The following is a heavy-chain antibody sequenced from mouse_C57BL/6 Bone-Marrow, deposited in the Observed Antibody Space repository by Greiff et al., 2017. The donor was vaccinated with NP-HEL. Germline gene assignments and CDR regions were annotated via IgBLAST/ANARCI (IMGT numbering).Heavy chain of an antibody. Sequence: VQLVESGAELARPGASVKLSCTASGYTFTSYGISWVKQRTGQGLEWIGEIYPRRGNTYYNEKFKGKATMTADKSSSTAYMELRSLTSEDSAVYFCARGITTVVALDYWGQGTTLTVSS. CDR3: ARGITTVVALDY. CDR1: GYTFTSYG. D-gene: IGHD1-1*01. V-gene: IGHV1-81*01. CDR2: IYPRRGNT. J-gene: IGHJ2*01.